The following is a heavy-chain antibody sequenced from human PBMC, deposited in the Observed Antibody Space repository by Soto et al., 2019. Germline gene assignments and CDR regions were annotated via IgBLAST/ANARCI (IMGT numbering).Heavy chain of an antibody. CDR1: GFTFSSYG. D-gene: IGHD2-2*02. V-gene: IGHV3-30*18. CDR2: ISYDGSNK. J-gene: IGHJ4*02. CDR3: AKDHRVVPADIPRQSDY. Sequence: GGSLRLSCAASGFTFSSYGMHWVRQAPGKGLEWVAVISYDGSNKYYADSVKGRFTISRDNSKNTLYLQMNSLRAEDTAVYYCAKDHRVVPADIPRQSDYWGQGTLVTVSS.